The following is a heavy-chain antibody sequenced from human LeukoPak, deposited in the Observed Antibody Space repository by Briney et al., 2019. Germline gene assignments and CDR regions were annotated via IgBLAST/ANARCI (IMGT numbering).Heavy chain of an antibody. CDR3: AKDINSHCRGDCSDY. Sequence: GGSLRLSCAASGFTFSKHGMHWVRQAPGKGLEWVVFIRNDGSNKYYADSVKGRFTISRDNSKNTVDLQMNSLRAEDTAIYYCAKDINSHCRGDCSDYWGQGTLVIVSS. J-gene: IGHJ4*02. V-gene: IGHV3-30*02. D-gene: IGHD2-15*01. CDR1: GFTFSKHG. CDR2: IRNDGSNK.